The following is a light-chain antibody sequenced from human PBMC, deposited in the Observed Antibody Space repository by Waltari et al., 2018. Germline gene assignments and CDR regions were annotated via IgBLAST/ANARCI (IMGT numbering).Light chain of an antibody. CDR1: QSVSRA. CDR2: GAS. Sequence: EIVLTQSPGPLSLSLGERATLPCRASQSVSRALAWYQQTPGQAPRLLIYGASTRATGIPDRFSGSGSGTDFSLTISRLEPDDFAVYYCQHYLRLPVTFGQGTTVEI. CDR3: QHYLRLPVT. J-gene: IGKJ1*01. V-gene: IGKV3-20*01.